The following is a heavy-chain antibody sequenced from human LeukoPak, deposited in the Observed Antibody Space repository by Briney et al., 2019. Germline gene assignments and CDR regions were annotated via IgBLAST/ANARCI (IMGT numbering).Heavy chain of an antibody. J-gene: IGHJ5*02. D-gene: IGHD4-17*01. V-gene: IGHV4-59*01. CDR2: IHYSGST. Sequence: SETLSLTCTVSGGSISSYYWSWIRQPAGKGLEWIGYIHYSGSTNYNPSLKSRVTMSADTSKNQFSLKLSSVTTADTAVYYCARKTALSGDYDWFDPWGQGTLVTVSS. CDR1: GGSISSYY. CDR3: ARKTALSGDYDWFDP.